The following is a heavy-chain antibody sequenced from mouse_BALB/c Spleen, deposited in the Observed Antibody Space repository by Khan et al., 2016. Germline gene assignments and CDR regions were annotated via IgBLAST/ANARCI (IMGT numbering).Heavy chain of an antibody. CDR1: GDSITSGY. J-gene: IGHJ2*01. V-gene: IGHV3-8*02. CDR2: ISYSGST. CDR3: ATYGGYYFDY. D-gene: IGHD1-2*01. Sequence: EVQLQESGPSLVKPSQTLSLTCSVTGDSITSGYWNWIRKFPENKLEYMGYISYSGSTYYNPSLASRISITRDTYTNQYFLQLTSVTTEDTATYYCATYGGYYFDYWGQGTTLTVSA.